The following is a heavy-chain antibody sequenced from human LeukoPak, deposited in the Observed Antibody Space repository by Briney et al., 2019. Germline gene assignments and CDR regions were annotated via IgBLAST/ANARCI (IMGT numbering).Heavy chain of an antibody. CDR3: ARDLDQWLGTFDY. D-gene: IGHD6-19*01. CDR1: GGSLTSYY. CDR2: IYYRGST. Sequence: PSETLSLTCTVSGGSLTSYYWSWVRQPPGKGLEWIGYIYYRGSTNYNPSLKSRVTMSVDTSKTQFSLILPSVTAADTAVYYCARDLDQWLGTFDYWGQGTLVTVSS. J-gene: IGHJ4*02. V-gene: IGHV4-59*01.